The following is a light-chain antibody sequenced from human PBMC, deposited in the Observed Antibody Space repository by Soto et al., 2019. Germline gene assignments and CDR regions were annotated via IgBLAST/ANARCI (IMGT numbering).Light chain of an antibody. CDR3: QQYNDWPSNT. CDR2: GAS. J-gene: IGKJ2*01. Sequence: EIEMTQSPATLPVSPGERATLSCRASQSVSTNLAWYQQKPGQAPRLLIYGASTRAPGFPARFTGSGSGTEFTLTIRSLQSEDFAVYYCQQYNDWPSNTFGQGTKLEIK. CDR1: QSVSTN. V-gene: IGKV3-15*01.